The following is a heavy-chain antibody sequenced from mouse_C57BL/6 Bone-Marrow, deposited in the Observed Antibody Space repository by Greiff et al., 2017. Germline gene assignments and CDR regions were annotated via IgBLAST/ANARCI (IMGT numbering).Heavy chain of an antibody. CDR3: ARAGYWYFDV. J-gene: IGHJ1*03. CDR1: GYAFTNYL. V-gene: IGHV1-54*01. CDR2: INPGSGGT. Sequence: QVQLQQSGAELVRPGTSVKVPCKASGYAFTNYLIEWVKQRPGQGLEWIGVINPGSGGTNYNEKFKGKATLTADKSSSTAYMQLSSLTSEDSAVYFCARAGYWYFDVWGTGTTVTVSS.